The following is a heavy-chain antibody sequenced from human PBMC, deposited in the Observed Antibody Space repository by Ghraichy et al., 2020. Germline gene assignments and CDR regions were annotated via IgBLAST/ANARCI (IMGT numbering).Heavy chain of an antibody. CDR3: ARDLCFGVCYGGYYYYGMDV. CDR2: IYTSGST. V-gene: IGHV4-4*07. Sequence: SETLSLTCTVSGGSISSYYWSWIRQPAGKGLEWIGRIYTSGSTNYNPSLKSRVTMSVDTSKNQFSLKLSSVTAADTAVYYCARDLCFGVCYGGYYYYGMDVWGQGTTVTVSS. D-gene: IGHD2-8*01. J-gene: IGHJ6*02. CDR1: GGSISSYY.